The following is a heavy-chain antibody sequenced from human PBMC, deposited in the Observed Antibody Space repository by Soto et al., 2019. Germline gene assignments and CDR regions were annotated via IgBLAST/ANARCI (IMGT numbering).Heavy chain of an antibody. D-gene: IGHD6-13*01. CDR1: GGSISNYY. CDR2: IYYSGGT. Sequence: SETLSLTCTASGGSISNYYWSWIRQPPGKGLELIGYIYYSGGTNYNPSLKSRVTISVDTSKNQFSLKLNSVTAEDTAVFYCARIRGRSSYFDYWGQGIVVTVSS. V-gene: IGHV4-59*01. CDR3: ARIRGRSSYFDY. J-gene: IGHJ4*02.